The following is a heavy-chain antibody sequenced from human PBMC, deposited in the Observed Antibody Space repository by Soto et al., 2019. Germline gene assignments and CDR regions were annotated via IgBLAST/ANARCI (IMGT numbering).Heavy chain of an antibody. V-gene: IGHV4-59*01. D-gene: IGHD6-13*01. J-gene: IGHJ5*02. CDR3: ARGAPIREQHALNWFDP. CDR2: IYYSGST. Sequence: SETLSLTCTVSGGSISNYYWSWIRQPPGKGLEWIGYIYYSGSTNYNPSLKSRVTISVDTSKNQFSLKLSSVTAADTAVYYCARGAPIREQHALNWFDPWGQGTLVTVSS. CDR1: GGSISNYY.